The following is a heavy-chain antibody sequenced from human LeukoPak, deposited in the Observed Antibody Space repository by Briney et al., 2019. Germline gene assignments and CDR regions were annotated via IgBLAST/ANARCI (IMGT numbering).Heavy chain of an antibody. CDR2: ITPVIETA. CDR3: ARVNLRGSNYNWFDP. Sequence: ASVRVSCKTSGGTFLSHTFSWVRQAPGKGLEWMGKITPVIETANYAQTFQGRVSIYADKSTTTVYMDLSGLRPNDTAVYYCARVNLRGSNYNWFDPWGQGTRVTVSS. D-gene: IGHD3-10*01. V-gene: IGHV1-69*08. J-gene: IGHJ5*02. CDR1: GGTFLSHT.